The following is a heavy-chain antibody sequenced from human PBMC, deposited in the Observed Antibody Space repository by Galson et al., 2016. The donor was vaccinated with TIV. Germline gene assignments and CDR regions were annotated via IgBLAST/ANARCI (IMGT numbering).Heavy chain of an antibody. V-gene: IGHV5-51*01. CDR1: GYKFTTYW. CDR2: IYPDDSDT. CDR3: ARHPLSRAFDI. J-gene: IGHJ3*02. Sequence: QSGAEVKKPGESLEISCEGSGYKFTTYWIAWVRQMPGKGLEWMGAIYPDDSDTRYSPSFQGQVTISANKSISTAYVQWSSLKASDTAMYCCARHPLSRAFDIWGQGTVVTVSS.